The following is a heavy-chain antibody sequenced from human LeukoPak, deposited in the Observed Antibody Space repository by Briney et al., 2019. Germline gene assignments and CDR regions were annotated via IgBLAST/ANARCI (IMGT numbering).Heavy chain of an antibody. Sequence: GESLRLSCAASGFTFSNYAMSWVRQAPGKGLEWVSADSGRDTRTYYTDSVKGRFTISRDNSKNTLYLQMNSLSAEDTAIYYCAKWGDDDVLTGYYDSDYWGQGTLVTVSP. CDR3: AKWGDDDVLTGYYDSDY. CDR1: GFTFSNYA. CDR2: DSGRDTRT. V-gene: IGHV3-23*01. D-gene: IGHD3-9*01. J-gene: IGHJ4*02.